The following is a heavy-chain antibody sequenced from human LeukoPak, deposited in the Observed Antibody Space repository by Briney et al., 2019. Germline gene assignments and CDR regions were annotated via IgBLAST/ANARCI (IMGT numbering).Heavy chain of an antibody. CDR2: INGDGSTT. D-gene: IGHD2/OR15-2a*01. CDR1: GFTFSTYW. Sequence: PGGSLRLSCAASGFTFSTYWMHWVRQAPGKGLVWVSRINGDGSTTTYADSVKGRFTISRDNAQSTLYLQVSSLRVEDAAVYYCARVVLSGAYQIDLWGQGTLVTVSS. J-gene: IGHJ5*02. CDR3: ARVVLSGAYQIDL. V-gene: IGHV3-74*01.